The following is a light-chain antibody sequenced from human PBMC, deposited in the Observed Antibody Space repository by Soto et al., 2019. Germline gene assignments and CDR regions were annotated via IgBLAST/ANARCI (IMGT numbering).Light chain of an antibody. V-gene: IGKV3-20*01. Sequence: EIVMTQSPGTLSSSPGERATLSCRASQSVSSRLAWYQQKPGQAPRLLISGASSRATGIPDRFSGSGSGTDFTLTISRLEPEDFALYYCQHYDNWPETFGQGTKVDIK. J-gene: IGKJ1*01. CDR2: GAS. CDR1: QSVSSR. CDR3: QHYDNWPET.